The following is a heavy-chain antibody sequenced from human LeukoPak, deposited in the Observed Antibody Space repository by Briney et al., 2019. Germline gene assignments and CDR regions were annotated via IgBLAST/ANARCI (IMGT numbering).Heavy chain of an antibody. CDR1: GFTFSSYG. V-gene: IGHV3-23*01. Sequence: GGTLRLSCAASGFTFSSYGMSWVRQAPGKGLEWVSAISGSGGSTYYADSVKGRFTISRDNSKNTLYLQMNSLRAEDTAVYYCAKGRSGSYDYWGQGTLVTVSS. D-gene: IGHD1-26*01. J-gene: IGHJ4*02. CDR3: AKGRSGSYDY. CDR2: ISGSGGST.